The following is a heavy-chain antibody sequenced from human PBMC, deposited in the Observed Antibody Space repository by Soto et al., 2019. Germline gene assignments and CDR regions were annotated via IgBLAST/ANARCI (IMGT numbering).Heavy chain of an antibody. CDR3: GRLEGLAQTSYSFAY. V-gene: IGHV4-39*01. J-gene: IGHJ4*02. Sequence: QLQLQESGPGLVKPSETLSLTCTVSGGSVSSSSYYWGWVRQPPGKGLEWIGSVYYSGSTYYNPPSEIQVTISVAKSRNRSSLRLIFLSAPHTPFYYWGRLEGLAQTSYSFAYWAREPWSPSPQ. D-gene: IGHD3-9*01. CDR1: GGSVSSSSYY. CDR2: VYYSGST.